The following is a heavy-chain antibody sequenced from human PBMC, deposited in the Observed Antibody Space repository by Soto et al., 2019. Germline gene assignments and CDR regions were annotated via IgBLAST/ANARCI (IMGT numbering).Heavy chain of an antibody. Sequence: QLQLQESGPGLVKPSETLSLTCTVSGGSISSSSYYWGWIRQPPGKGLEWIGSIYYSGSTYYNPSLKSRVTISVDTSKNQFSLKLSSVTAADTAVYYCASFPRGSSSTRNWFDPWGQGTLVTVSS. CDR2: IYYSGST. CDR3: ASFPRGSSSTRNWFDP. D-gene: IGHD2-2*01. V-gene: IGHV4-39*01. J-gene: IGHJ5*02. CDR1: GGSISSSSYY.